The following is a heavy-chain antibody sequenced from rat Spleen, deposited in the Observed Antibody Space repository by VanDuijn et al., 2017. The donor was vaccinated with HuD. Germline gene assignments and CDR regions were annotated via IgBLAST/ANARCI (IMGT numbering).Heavy chain of an antibody. CDR1: GFTFNNYV. D-gene: IGHD1-9*01. CDR2: FSYDGIST. J-gene: IGHJ2*01. V-gene: IGHV5-29*01. CDR3: ARRHYGYTDYFDH. Sequence: EVQLVESGGGLVQPGRSLKLSCAASGFTFNNYVMTWVRQAPAKGLEWVATFSYDGISTYYRDSVRGRFTISRDDAKSTLSLQMDSLRSEDTATYYCARRHYGYTDYFDHWGQGVMVTVSS.